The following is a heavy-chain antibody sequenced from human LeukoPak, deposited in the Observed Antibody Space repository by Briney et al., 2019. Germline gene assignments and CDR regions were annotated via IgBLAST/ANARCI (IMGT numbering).Heavy chain of an antibody. J-gene: IGHJ5*02. Sequence: SETLSLTCAVSGGSISSGGYSWSWIRQPPGKGLEWIGYIYHSGSTYYNPSLKSRVTISVDRSKNQFSLKLSSVTAADTAVYYCARGDYYGSGSPFGFPKGNWIDPWGQGTLVTVSS. CDR1: GGSISSGGYS. CDR3: ARGDYYGSGSPFGFPKGNWIDP. D-gene: IGHD3-10*01. CDR2: IYHSGST. V-gene: IGHV4-30-2*01.